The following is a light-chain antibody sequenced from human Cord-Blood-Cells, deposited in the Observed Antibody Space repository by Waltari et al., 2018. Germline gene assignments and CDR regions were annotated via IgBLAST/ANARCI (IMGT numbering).Light chain of an antibody. Sequence: IQMTQPPSSLSASVGDRVTITCRASQSISSYLNWYQQTPGKAPKLLIYAASSLQSGVPSRFSGSGSGTDFTLTISSLQPEDFATYYCQQSYSTPTFGGGTKVEIK. J-gene: IGKJ4*01. V-gene: IGKV1-39*01. CDR1: QSISSY. CDR3: QQSYSTPT. CDR2: AAS.